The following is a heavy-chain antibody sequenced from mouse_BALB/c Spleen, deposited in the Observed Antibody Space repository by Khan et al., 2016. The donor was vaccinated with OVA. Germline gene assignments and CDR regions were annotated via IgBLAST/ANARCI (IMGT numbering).Heavy chain of an antibody. CDR3: ARSTYRYAFVY. CDR1: GDSITPGS. Sequence: EVQLQESGPSLVKPSQTLSLTCSVTGDSITPGSWTWIRKFPGNKLEYMGYIIYTGYTYYNPSLKSRISITRHISINQYYLQLNSVTDEDTATCYCARSTYRYAFVYWGQGSLVSVSA. CDR2: IIYTGYT. J-gene: IGHJ3*01. D-gene: IGHD2-14*01. V-gene: IGHV3-8*02.